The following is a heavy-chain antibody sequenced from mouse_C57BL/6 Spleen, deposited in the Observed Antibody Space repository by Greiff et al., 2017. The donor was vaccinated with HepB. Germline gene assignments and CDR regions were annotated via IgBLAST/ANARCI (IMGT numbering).Heavy chain of an antibody. CDR1: GFSLTSYG. Sequence: VKLVESGPGLVQPSQSLSITCTVSGFSLTSYGVHWVRQSPGKGLEWLGVIWRGGSTDYNAAFMSRLSITKDNSKSQVFFKMNSLQADDTAIYYCAKNYYYGSSWYFDVWGTGTTVTVSS. J-gene: IGHJ1*03. CDR3: AKNYYYGSSWYFDV. V-gene: IGHV2-5*01. CDR2: IWRGGST. D-gene: IGHD1-1*01.